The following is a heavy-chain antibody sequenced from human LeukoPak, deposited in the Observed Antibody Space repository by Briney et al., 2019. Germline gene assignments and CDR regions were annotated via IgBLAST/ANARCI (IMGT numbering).Heavy chain of an antibody. V-gene: IGHV3-23*01. CDR1: GFTFSGYA. D-gene: IGHD3/OR15-3a*01. J-gene: IGHJ6*03. CDR3: ASTFFGVAQLAWFYYYYMDV. Sequence: GGSLRLSCAASGFTFSGYAMSWVRQAPGKGLKWVSTINDNGAGTYYADSVKGRSTISRDNSYNTVSLQMNSLRDEDTGVYYCASTFFGVAQLAWFYYYYMDVWGKGTTVTVSS. CDR2: INDNGAGT.